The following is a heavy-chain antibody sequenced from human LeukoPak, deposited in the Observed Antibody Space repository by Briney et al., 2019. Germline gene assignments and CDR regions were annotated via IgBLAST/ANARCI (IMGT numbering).Heavy chain of an antibody. J-gene: IGHJ5*02. CDR3: ARAPHGMVRGVSWFDP. D-gene: IGHD3-10*01. Sequence: SVKVSCKASGGTFSSYTISWARQAPGQGLEWMGRIIPILGIANYAQKFQGRVTITADKSTSTAYMELSSLRSEDTAVYYCARAPHGMVRGVSWFDPWGQGTLVTVSS. CDR1: GGTFSSYT. CDR2: IIPILGIA. V-gene: IGHV1-69*02.